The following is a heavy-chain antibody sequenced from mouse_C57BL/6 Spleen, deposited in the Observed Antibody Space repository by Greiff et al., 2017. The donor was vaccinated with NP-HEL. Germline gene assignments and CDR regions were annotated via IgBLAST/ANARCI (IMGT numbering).Heavy chain of an antibody. D-gene: IGHD1-1*01. V-gene: IGHV3-6*01. Sequence: VQLKQSGPGLVKPSQSLSLTCSVTGYSITSGYYWNWIRQFPGNKLEWMGYISYDGSNNYNPSLKNRISITRDTSKNQFFLKLNSVTTEDTATYYCASVFITTYWGQGTTLTVSS. J-gene: IGHJ2*01. CDR2: ISYDGSN. CDR1: GYSITSGYY. CDR3: ASVFITTY.